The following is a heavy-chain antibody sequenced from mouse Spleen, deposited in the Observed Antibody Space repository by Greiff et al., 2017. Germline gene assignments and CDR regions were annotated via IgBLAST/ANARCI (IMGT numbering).Heavy chain of an antibody. CDR2: IWSGGST. CDR3: ARNRDVYFDY. D-gene: IGHD3-3*01. CDR1: GFSFTSYG. V-gene: IGHV2-2*01. Sequence: QVQLKESGPGLVQPSQSLSLTCTVSGFSFTSYGVHWVRQSPGKGLEWLGVIWSGGSTDYNAAFISRLSISKDNSKSQVFFKMNRLQAEDTAIYYCARNRDVYFDYWGQGTTLTVSS. J-gene: IGHJ2*01.